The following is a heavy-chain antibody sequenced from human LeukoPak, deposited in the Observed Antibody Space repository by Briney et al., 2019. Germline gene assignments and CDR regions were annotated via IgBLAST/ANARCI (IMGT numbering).Heavy chain of an antibody. D-gene: IGHD6-13*01. J-gene: IGHJ5*02. V-gene: IGHV1-8*03. CDR3: ARGGYSSSWYRTGNWFDP. CDR2: MNPNSGNT. CDR1: GYTFTSYD. Sequence: ASVKVSCKASGYTFTSYDINWVRQATGQGLEWMGWMNPNSGNTGYAQKFQGRVTITRNTSISTAYMELSSLRSEDTAVYYCARGGYSSSWYRTGNWFDPWGQGTLVTVSS.